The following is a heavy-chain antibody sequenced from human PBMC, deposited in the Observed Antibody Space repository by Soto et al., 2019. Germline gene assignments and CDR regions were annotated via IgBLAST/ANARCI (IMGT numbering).Heavy chain of an antibody. D-gene: IGHD3-22*01. CDR2: ISAYNGNT. CDR3: ARGSYDSSGYYRNPFDY. Sequence: LKVSCKASGYTFTSYGISWVRQAPGQGLEWMGWISAYNGNTNYAQKLQGRVTMTTDTSTSTAYMELRSLRSDDTAVYYCARGSYDSSGYYRNPFDYWGQGTLVTVSS. V-gene: IGHV1-18*01. CDR1: GYTFTSYG. J-gene: IGHJ4*02.